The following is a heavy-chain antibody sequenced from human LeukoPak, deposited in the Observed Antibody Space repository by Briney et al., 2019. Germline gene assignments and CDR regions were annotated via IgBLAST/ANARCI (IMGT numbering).Heavy chain of an antibody. V-gene: IGHV1-2*02. CDR3: ARGGCSSTSCYAGPFDY. CDR2: INPNSGGT. Sequence: ASVTVSCKASGYTFTGYYMHWVRQAPGQGLEWMGWINPNSGGTNYAQKFQGRVTMTRDTSISTAYMELSRLRSDDTAVYYCARGGCSSTSCYAGPFDYWGQGTLVTVSS. D-gene: IGHD2-2*01. CDR1: GYTFTGYY. J-gene: IGHJ4*02.